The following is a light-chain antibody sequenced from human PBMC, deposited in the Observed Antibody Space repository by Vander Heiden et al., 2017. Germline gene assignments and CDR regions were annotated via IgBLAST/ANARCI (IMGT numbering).Light chain of an antibody. CDR3: ATWDDSLNDWV. CDR2: RDD. CDR1: SSDIGSKS. J-gene: IGLJ3*02. V-gene: IGLV1-44*01. Sequence: QSVLTQPPSASGTPGQRVTTSCPGSSSDIGSKSVDWDQQFPGTAPKLLNYRDDQRPSGVPGRFSGSKSGSSASLAISGLQSEDEAEYYCATWDDSLNDWVFGGGTKLTVL.